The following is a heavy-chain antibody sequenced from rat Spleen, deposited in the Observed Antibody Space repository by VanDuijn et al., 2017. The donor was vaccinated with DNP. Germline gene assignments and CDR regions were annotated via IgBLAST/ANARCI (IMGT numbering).Heavy chain of an antibody. CDR3: ARGDWFAY. J-gene: IGHJ3*01. Sequence: EVQLVESGGGLVKPGRSMKLSCAASGFTFTNFGMAWVRQAPTKGLEWVASISTGGGNTYYRDSVKGRFTISRDNAKNTQYLQMDSLRSEDTATYYCARGDWFAYWGQGTLVTVSS. V-gene: IGHV5S13*01. CDR1: GFTFTNFG. CDR2: ISTGGGNT.